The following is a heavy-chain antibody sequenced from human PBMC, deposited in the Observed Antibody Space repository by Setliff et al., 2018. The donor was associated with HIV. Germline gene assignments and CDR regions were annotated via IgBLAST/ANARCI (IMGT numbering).Heavy chain of an antibody. CDR1: GGSTSSYC. CDR3: ARRIDNSGSFPDKNWFDT. CDR2: IFSSGST. J-gene: IGHJ5*02. V-gene: IGHV4-4*09. Sequence: PSETLSLTCTVSGGSTSSYCWNWIRQSPGRGLEWIGFIFSSGSTKYNPSLQSRVTMSIDTSKNQFSLKLTSVTAADTAVYYCARRIDNSGSFPDKNWFDTWGQGSLVTVSS. D-gene: IGHD3-10*01.